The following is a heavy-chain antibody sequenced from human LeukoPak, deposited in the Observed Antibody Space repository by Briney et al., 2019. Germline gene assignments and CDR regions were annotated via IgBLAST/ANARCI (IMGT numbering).Heavy chain of an antibody. Sequence: ASVKVSFKASGYTFTGYYMHWVRQAPGQGLEWMGWINPNSGGTNYAQKFQGRVTMTRDTSISTAYMELSRLRSDDTAVYYCARVPWSKDFWSGYYMDYWGQGTLVTVSS. CDR1: GYTFTGYY. CDR3: ARVPWSKDFWSGYYMDY. D-gene: IGHD3-3*01. V-gene: IGHV1-2*02. CDR2: INPNSGGT. J-gene: IGHJ4*02.